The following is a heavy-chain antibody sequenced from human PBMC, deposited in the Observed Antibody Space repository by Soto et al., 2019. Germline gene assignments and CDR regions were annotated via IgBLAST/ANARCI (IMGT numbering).Heavy chain of an antibody. J-gene: IGHJ6*02. D-gene: IGHD6-19*01. CDR3: ARGAVAGPIAYYYYGMDV. CDR1: GYTFTGYY. V-gene: IGHV1-2*04. CDR2: INPNSGGT. Sequence: ASVKVSCKASGYTFTGYYMHWVRQAPGQGLEWMGWINPNSGGTNYAQKFQGWVTMTRDTSISTAYMELSRLRSDDTAVYYCARGAVAGPIAYYYYGMDVWGQGTTVTVS.